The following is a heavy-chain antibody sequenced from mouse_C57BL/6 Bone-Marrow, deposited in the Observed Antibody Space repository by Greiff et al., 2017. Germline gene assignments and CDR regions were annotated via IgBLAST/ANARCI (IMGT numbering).Heavy chain of an antibody. CDR3: ARERGRQRGYAMDY. D-gene: IGHD2-12*01. CDR1: GYTFTSYW. Sequence: QVQLQQPGAELVKPGASVQMSCKASGYTFTSYWITWVKQRPGQGLEWIGDIYPGSGSTNYNEKFKSKATLTVDTSSSPAYMQLSSLTSEYAAVYYCARERGRQRGYAMDYWGQGTSVTVSS. CDR2: IYPGSGST. J-gene: IGHJ4*01. V-gene: IGHV1-55*01.